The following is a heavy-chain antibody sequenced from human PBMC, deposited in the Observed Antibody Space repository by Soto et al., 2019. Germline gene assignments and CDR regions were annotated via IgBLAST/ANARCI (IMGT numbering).Heavy chain of an antibody. CDR2: IYYSGST. CDR1: GGSISSGDYY. CDR3: ASGYYDFWSGYPNYGMDV. Sequence: PSETLSLTCTVSGGSISSGDYYWSGIRQPPGKGLEWIGYIYYSGSTYYNPSLKSRVTISVDTSKNQSSLKLSSVTAADTAVYYCASGYYDFWSGYPNYGMDVWGQGTTVTVSS. D-gene: IGHD3-3*01. J-gene: IGHJ6*02. V-gene: IGHV4-30-4*01.